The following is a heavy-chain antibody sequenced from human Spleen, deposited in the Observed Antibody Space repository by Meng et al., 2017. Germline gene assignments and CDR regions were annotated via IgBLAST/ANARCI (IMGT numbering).Heavy chain of an antibody. CDR2: IWFDGSKD. J-gene: IGHJ4*02. V-gene: IGHV3-33*08. D-gene: IGHD1-26*01. Sequence: GESLKISCGASGFSFRSYGMHWVRQAPGQGLEWLATIWFDGSKDEYVDSVKGRFSIFRDNSKNTVYLQMNSLRAEDTAVYYWSRDDDGTLDYWGQGTLVTVSS. CDR3: SRDDDGTLDY. CDR1: GFSFRSYG.